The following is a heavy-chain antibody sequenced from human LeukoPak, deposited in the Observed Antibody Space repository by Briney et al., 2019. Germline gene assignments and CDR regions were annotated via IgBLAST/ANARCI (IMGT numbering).Heavy chain of an antibody. Sequence: PSETLSLTCTVSGGSISSGDSYWGWIRQPPGRGLEWIGYIYYSGSTNYNPSLKSRVTISVDTSKNQFSLKLSSVTAADTAVYYCARKEYFDWLYYFDYWGQGTLVTVSS. CDR3: ARKEYFDWLYYFDY. D-gene: IGHD3-9*01. CDR2: IYYSGST. V-gene: IGHV4-61*05. J-gene: IGHJ4*02. CDR1: GGSISSGDSY.